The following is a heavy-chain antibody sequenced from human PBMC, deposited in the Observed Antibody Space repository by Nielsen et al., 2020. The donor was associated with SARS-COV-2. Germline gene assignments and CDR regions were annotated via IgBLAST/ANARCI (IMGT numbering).Heavy chain of an antibody. V-gene: IGHV1-8*01. CDR2: MNPNSGNT. CDR3: ARALVTMVRGIFGDLYYYYGMDV. D-gene: IGHD3-10*01. J-gene: IGHJ6*02. Sequence: ASVKVSCKASGYTFTSYDINWVRQATGQGLEWMGWMNPNSGNTGYAQKFQGRVTMTRNTSISTAYMELSSLRSEDTAVYYCARALVTMVRGIFGDLYYYYGMDVWGQGTTVTVSS. CDR1: GYTFTSYD.